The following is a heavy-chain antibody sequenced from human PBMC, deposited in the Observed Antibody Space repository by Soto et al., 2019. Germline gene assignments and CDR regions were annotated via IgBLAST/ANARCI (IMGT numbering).Heavy chain of an antibody. CDR3: ARGRDAASQFYSPHGMDV. CDR1: GYSFTSYG. CDR2: ISGHNGNT. J-gene: IGHJ6*02. Sequence: QVQLVQSAAEVKKPGASVKVSCKASGYSFTSYGISWVRQAPGQGPEWMGWISGHNGNTNHPQSLQGRVTMTTDTSRNTAYMELRSLRSDDTAVYYCARGRDAASQFYSPHGMDVWGQGTTVTVSS. V-gene: IGHV1-18*04. D-gene: IGHD2-15*01.